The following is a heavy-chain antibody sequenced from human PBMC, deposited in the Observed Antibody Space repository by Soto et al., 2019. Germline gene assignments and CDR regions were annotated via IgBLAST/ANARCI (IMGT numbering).Heavy chain of an antibody. CDR2: INPNSGGT. CDR1: GYTFTGHY. V-gene: IGHV1-2*02. Sequence: ASVEVSCKASGYTFTGHYMHWVRQAPGQGLEWMGWINPNSGGTNYAQKFQGRVTMTRDTSISTAYMELSRLRSDDTAVYYCARGLMTTVTGLIDYWGQGTLVTVSS. CDR3: ARGLMTTVTGLIDY. D-gene: IGHD4-17*01. J-gene: IGHJ4*02.